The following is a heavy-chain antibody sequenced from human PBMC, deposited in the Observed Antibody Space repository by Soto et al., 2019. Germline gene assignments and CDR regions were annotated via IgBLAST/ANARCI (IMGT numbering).Heavy chain of an antibody. CDR1: GGTFSSYA. J-gene: IGHJ6*02. V-gene: IGHV1-69*06. CDR2: IIPIFGTA. CDR3: ARDLRRSSSWHPTHYGMDV. Sequence: QVQLVQSGAEVKKPGSSVKVSCKASGGTFSSYAISWVRQAPGQGLEWMGGIIPIFGTANYAQKFQGRVTITADKSTSTDYMELSSLRSEDTAVYYCARDLRRSSSWHPTHYGMDVWGQGTTVTVSS. D-gene: IGHD6-13*01.